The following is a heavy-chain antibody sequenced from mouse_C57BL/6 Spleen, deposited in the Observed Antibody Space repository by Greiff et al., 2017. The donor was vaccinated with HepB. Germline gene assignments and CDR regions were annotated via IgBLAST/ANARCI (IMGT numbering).Heavy chain of an antibody. CDR3: TRSPLGLGY. CDR1: GYTFTDYE. Sequence: VQLQQSGAELVRPGASVTLSCKASGYTFTDYEMHWVKQTPVHGLEWIGAIDPETGGTAYNQKFKGKAILTADKSSSTAYMELRSLTSEDSAVYYCTRSPLGLGYWGQGTTLTVSS. J-gene: IGHJ2*01. CDR2: IDPETGGT. V-gene: IGHV1-15*01. D-gene: IGHD4-1*01.